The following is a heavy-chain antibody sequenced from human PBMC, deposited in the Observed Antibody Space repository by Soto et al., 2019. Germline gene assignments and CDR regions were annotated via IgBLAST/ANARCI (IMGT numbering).Heavy chain of an antibody. V-gene: IGHV3-23*01. Sequence: SGSGGSTYYADSVKGRFTISRDNSKNTLYLQMNSLRAEDTAVYYYAKDIAADDYWGQGTLVTVSS. CDR3: AKDIAADDY. D-gene: IGHD6-13*01. J-gene: IGHJ4*02. CDR2: SGSGGST.